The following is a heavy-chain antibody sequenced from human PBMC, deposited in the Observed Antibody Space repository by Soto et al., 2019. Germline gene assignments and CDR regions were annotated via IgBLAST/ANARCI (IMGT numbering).Heavy chain of an antibody. J-gene: IGHJ6*02. Sequence: GESLTTSRKVPGYSFTRYWIIWVVQMPGKGLEGMGRIDPSDSYTNYSPSFQGHVTISADKSISTAYLQWSSLKASDTAMYYCARHRRANYDSSGPFYYYGVDVWGHGTTVTVSS. D-gene: IGHD3-22*01. CDR2: IDPSDSYT. CDR1: GYSFTRYW. V-gene: IGHV5-10-1*01. CDR3: ARHRRANYDSSGPFYYYGVDV.